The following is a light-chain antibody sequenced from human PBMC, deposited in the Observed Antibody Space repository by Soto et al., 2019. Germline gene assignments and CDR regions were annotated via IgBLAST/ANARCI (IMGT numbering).Light chain of an antibody. CDR1: QSISKY. J-gene: IGKJ3*01. CDR2: DTS. V-gene: IGKV3-11*01. CDR3: QQRSDWPVT. Sequence: EIVLTQSPATLSLSPGEGATLSCRASQSISKYLVWYQQKPGQAPRVLIYDTSKRATGIPARFSGTGSGTDFTLTISGLAPEDFAVYYCQQRSDWPVTFGPGTKVDIK.